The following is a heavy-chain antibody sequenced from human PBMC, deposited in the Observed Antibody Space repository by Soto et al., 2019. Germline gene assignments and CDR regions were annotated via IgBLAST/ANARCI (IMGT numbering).Heavy chain of an antibody. CDR1: GGSFSGYY. J-gene: IGHJ4*02. Sequence: QVQLQQWGAGLLKPSETLSLTCAVYGGSFSGYYWTWIRQPPGTGLEWIGEINHSGSTNYNPALNSRVTISVDTSKNHFSLKLTSVTAADTAVYYCARHKITGFFDYWGQGTLVTVSS. V-gene: IGHV4-34*01. CDR3: ARHKITGFFDY. D-gene: IGHD1-1*01. CDR2: INHSGST.